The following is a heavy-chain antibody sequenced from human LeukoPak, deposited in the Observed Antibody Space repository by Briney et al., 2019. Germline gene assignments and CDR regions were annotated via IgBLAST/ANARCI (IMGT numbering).Heavy chain of an antibody. D-gene: IGHD5-12*01. J-gene: IGHJ4*02. CDR1: GDSISRYY. CDR3: AKHLVATTPFFDY. CDR2: IHYSGST. Sequence: SETLSLTCTVSGDSISRYYWSWIRQPPGRGLEWIAFIHYSGSTNCNPSLKRRVTISMDTSRNQFSLRLSSVTAADTAVYYCAKHLVATTPFFDYWGQGTLVTVSS. V-gene: IGHV4-59*08.